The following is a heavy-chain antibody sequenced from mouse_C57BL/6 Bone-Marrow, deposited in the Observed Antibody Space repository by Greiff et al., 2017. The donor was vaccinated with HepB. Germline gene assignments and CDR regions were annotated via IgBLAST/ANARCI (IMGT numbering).Heavy chain of an antibody. CDR2: IDPANGNT. CDR1: GFNIKNTY. V-gene: IGHV14-3*01. D-gene: IGHD2-5*01. J-gene: IGHJ4*01. CDR3: AKSNGGDYYAMDY. Sequence: EVQLQESVAELVRPGASVKLSCTASGFNIKNTYMHWVKQRPEQGLEWIGRIDPANGNTKYAPKFQGKATITADTSSNTAYLQLSSLTSEDTAIYYCAKSNGGDYYAMDYWGQGTSVTVSS.